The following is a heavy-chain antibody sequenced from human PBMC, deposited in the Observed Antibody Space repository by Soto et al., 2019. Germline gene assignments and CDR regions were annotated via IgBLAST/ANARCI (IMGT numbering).Heavy chain of an antibody. Sequence: SETLSLTCAVYGGSFSGYYWSWIRQPPGKGLEWIGEINHSGSTNYNPSLKSRVTISVDTSKNQFFLRLSSVTAADTAVYYCARGSTQGYSYGSDYWGQGTLVTVSS. J-gene: IGHJ4*02. D-gene: IGHD5-18*01. CDR2: INHSGST. CDR1: GGSFSGYY. CDR3: ARGSTQGYSYGSDY. V-gene: IGHV4-34*01.